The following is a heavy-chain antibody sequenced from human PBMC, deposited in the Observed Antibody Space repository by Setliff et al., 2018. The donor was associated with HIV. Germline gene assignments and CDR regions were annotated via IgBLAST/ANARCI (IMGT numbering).Heavy chain of an antibody. CDR1: GYSFTGHY. J-gene: IGHJ3*02. V-gene: IGHV1-2*06. D-gene: IGHD3-22*01. CDR3: ASPFGASDSGGYEYEAFAI. CDR2: IDPNSGGT. Sequence: ASVKVSCKASGYSFTGHYIHCVRQAPGQGLEWLGRIDPNSGGTKYAQKFQGRVTMTRDKSITTAYMELSRLRSDDTAVYYCASPFGASDSGGYEYEAFAIWGQGTMVTVSS.